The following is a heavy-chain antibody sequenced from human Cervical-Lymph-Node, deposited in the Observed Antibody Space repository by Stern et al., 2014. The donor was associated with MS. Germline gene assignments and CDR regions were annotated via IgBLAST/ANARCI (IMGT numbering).Heavy chain of an antibody. CDR1: GYSFTSYW. J-gene: IGHJ5*02. CDR2: VYPGDSDP. V-gene: IGHV5-51*01. Sequence: EVPLVESGAEMKKPGESLKISCKASGYSFTSYWIAWVRQMPGKGLELVGIVYPGDSDPRYNWAFQGQITISADKSTNTAYLQWNSLQASDSGIYYCARQSSTGWSAFDPWGQGTPVTVSS. D-gene: IGHD6-19*01. CDR3: ARQSSTGWSAFDP.